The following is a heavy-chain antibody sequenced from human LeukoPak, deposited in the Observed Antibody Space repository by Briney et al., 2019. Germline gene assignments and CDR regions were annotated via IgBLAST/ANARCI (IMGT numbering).Heavy chain of an antibody. CDR2: ISYDGSNK. V-gene: IGHV3-30*04. Sequence: PGGSLRLSCAASGFTFSSYAMHWVRQAPGKGLEWVAVISYDGSNKYYADSVKGRFTISRDNSKNTLYLQMNSLGAEDTAVYYCAKLSITMVRGVIGPFDYWGQGTLVTVSS. J-gene: IGHJ4*02. CDR1: GFTFSSYA. CDR3: AKLSITMVRGVIGPFDY. D-gene: IGHD3-10*01.